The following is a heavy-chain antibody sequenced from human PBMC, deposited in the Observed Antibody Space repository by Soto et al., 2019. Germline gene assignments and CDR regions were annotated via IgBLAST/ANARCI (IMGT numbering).Heavy chain of an antibody. Sequence: SVKVSCKASGGTFSSYAISWARQAPGQRLEWMGGIIPIFGTANYAQKFQGRVTITADESTSTAYMELSSLRSEDTAVYYCARRGYYDSSGFPTSGPNWFDPWGQGTLVTVSS. J-gene: IGHJ5*02. CDR1: GGTFSSYA. D-gene: IGHD3-22*01. V-gene: IGHV1-69*13. CDR2: IIPIFGTA. CDR3: ARRGYYDSSGFPTSGPNWFDP.